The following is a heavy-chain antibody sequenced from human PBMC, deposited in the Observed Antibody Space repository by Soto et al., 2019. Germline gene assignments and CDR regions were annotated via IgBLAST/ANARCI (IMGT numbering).Heavy chain of an antibody. D-gene: IGHD6-19*01. CDR2: IYWDDDK. V-gene: IGHV2-5*02. CDR3: AHTSSGWPNPLDWFDP. CDR1: GFSLSTSGVG. Sequence: QITLKESGPTLVKPTQTLTLTCTFSGFSLSTSGVGVGWIRQPPGKALEWLALIYWDDDKRYSPSLKSRLTITKDTSKNQVVLTMTNMDPVDTATYYCAHTSSGWPNPLDWFDPWGQGTLVTVSS. J-gene: IGHJ5*02.